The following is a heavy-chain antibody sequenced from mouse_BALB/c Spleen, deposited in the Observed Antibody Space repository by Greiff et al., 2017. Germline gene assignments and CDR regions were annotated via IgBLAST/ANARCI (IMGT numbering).Heavy chain of an antibody. CDR3: ARYGYDYFDY. J-gene: IGHJ2*01. Sequence: DVHLVESGPGLVKPSQTVSLTCTVTGISITTGNYRWSWIRQFPGNKLEWIGYIYYSGTITYNPSLTSRTTITRDTSKNQFFLEMNSLTAEDTATYYCARYGYDYFDYWGQGTTLTVSS. CDR2: IYYSGTI. CDR1: GISITTGNYR. V-gene: IGHV3-5*02. D-gene: IGHD2-2*01.